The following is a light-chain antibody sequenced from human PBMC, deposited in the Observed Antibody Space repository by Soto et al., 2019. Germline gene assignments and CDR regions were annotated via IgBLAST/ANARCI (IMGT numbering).Light chain of an antibody. J-gene: IGKJ1*01. Sequence: IHMAHSPSSLSASLGDRVTITFRASQSISSYLNWYQQKPGKAPKLLIYAASSLQSGVPSRFSGSGSGTDFTLTISSLQPEDIASYYCQQSYISPGTFGQGTKVDIK. CDR3: QQSYISPGT. V-gene: IGKV1-39*01. CDR1: QSISSY. CDR2: AAS.